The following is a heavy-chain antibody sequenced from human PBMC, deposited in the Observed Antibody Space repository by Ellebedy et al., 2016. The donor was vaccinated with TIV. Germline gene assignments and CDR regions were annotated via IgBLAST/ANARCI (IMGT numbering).Heavy chain of an antibody. Sequence: PGGSLRLSCAASGFTSSSSWMSWVRQAPGEGLEWVANITYDLSQTYYLDSVKGRFTIPRDNAKNSLYLHMNSLRAEDTALYYCARGPAGYNAGKHDFWGQGTLVVVSS. D-gene: IGHD1-14*01. J-gene: IGHJ4*02. CDR2: ITYDLSQT. V-gene: IGHV3-7*01. CDR1: GFTSSSSW. CDR3: ARGPAGYNAGKHDF.